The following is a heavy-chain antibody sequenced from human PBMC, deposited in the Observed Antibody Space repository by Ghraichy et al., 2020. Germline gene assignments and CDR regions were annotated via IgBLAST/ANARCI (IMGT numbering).Heavy chain of an antibody. CDR2: MNPNSGNT. CDR1: GYTFTSYD. CDR3: ARVIGRYFDWLLAEVWFDP. Sequence: ASVKVSCKASGYTFTSYDINWVRQATGQGLEWMGWMNPNSGNTGYAQKFQGRVTMTRNTSISTAYMELSSLRSEDTAVYYCARVIGRYFDWLLAEVWFDPWGQGTLVTVSS. J-gene: IGHJ5*02. D-gene: IGHD3-9*01. V-gene: IGHV1-8*01.